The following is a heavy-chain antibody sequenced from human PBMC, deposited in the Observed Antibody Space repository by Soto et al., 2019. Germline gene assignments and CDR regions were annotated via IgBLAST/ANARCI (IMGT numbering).Heavy chain of an antibody. D-gene: IGHD3-22*01. V-gene: IGHV1-3*01. J-gene: IGHJ4*02. CDR2: INAGNGNT. CDR3: ATGITMIKN. Sequence: ASVKVSCKAPGYTFTSYVMHWVRQAPGQRLEWMGWINAGNGNTKYSQKFQGRVTITRDTSASTAYMELSSLRSEDTAVYYCATGITMIKNWGQGTLVTVSS. CDR1: GYTFTSYV.